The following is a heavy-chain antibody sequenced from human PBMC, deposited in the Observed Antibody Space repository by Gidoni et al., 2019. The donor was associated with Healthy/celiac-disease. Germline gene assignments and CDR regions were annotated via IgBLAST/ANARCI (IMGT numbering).Heavy chain of an antibody. CDR2: IWYDGSNK. J-gene: IGHJ4*02. D-gene: IGHD3-22*01. Sequence: QVQLVASGGGVVQSGRALRLPCAASGFTFSSYGMHWVRQAPGKGLEWVAVIWYDGSNKYYADSVKGRFTISRDNSKNTLYLQMNSLRAEDTAVYYCARDLYYDSSGYTTLDYWGQGTLVTVSS. CDR3: ARDLYYDSSGYTTLDY. V-gene: IGHV3-33*01. CDR1: GFTFSSYG.